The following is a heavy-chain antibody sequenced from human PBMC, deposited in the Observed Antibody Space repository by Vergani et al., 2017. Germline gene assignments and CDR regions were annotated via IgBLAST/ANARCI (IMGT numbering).Heavy chain of an antibody. CDR2: INSDGSST. V-gene: IGHV3-74*01. Sequence: EVQLVESGGGLFQPGGSLRLSCAASGFTFSSYWMHWVRQAQGKGLVWVSRINSDGSSTSYADSVKGRFTISRDNAKNTLYLQMNSLRAEDTAVYYCARDLLPNYDFWSGYSHAYYYYYGMDVWGQGTTVTVSS. CDR3: ARDLLPNYDFWSGYSHAYYYYYGMDV. D-gene: IGHD3-3*01. CDR1: GFTFSSYW. J-gene: IGHJ6*02.